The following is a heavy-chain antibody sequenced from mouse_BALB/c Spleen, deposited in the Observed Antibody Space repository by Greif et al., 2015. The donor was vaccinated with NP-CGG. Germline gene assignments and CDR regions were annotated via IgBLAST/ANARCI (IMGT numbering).Heavy chain of an antibody. Sequence: VQLQQSGAELVKPGASVKLSCKASGYTFTSSYMYWVKQRPGQGLEWIGEINPSNGGTNFNEKFKSKATLTVDKSSSTAYMQLSSLTSEDSAVYYCTRSWDSYFDYWGQGTTLTVSS. V-gene: IGHV1S81*02. D-gene: IGHD3-3*01. CDR3: TRSWDSYFDY. CDR2: INPSNGGT. CDR1: GYTFTSSY. J-gene: IGHJ2*01.